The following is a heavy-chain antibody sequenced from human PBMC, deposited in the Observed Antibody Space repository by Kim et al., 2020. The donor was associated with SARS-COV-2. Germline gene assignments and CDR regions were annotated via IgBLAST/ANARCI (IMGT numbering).Heavy chain of an antibody. D-gene: IGHD6-13*01. V-gene: IGHV1-58*01. J-gene: IGHJ4*02. CDR3: AARGTRRYSSSPFDY. Sequence: QKFQERVTITRDMSTSTAYMELSSLRSEDTAVYYCAARGTRRYSSSPFDYWGQGTLVTVSS.